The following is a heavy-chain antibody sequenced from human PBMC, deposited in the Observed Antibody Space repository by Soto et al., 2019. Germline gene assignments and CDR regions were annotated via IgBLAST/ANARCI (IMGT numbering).Heavy chain of an antibody. J-gene: IGHJ6*02. CDR2: ISYDGSNK. Sequence: PGGFLRLSCAASGFTLSSYAMHWVRQAPGKGLEGLAVISYDGSNKYYADSVKRRFTISRDNSKNTLYLQMNSLRAEDTAVYYCARPIIYDILTGSKSPGYYYYCMDVWGQGTMVTVSS. CDR1: GFTLSSYA. D-gene: IGHD3-9*01. CDR3: ARPIIYDILTGSKSPGYYYYCMDV. V-gene: IGHV3-30-3*01.